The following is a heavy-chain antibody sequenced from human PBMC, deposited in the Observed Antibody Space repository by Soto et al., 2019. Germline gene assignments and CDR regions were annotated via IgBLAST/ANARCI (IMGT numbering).Heavy chain of an antibody. CDR3: ARGPYDILTGYQFDY. D-gene: IGHD3-9*01. CDR1: GGSFSGYY. Sequence: PSETLSLTCAVYGGSFSGYYWSWIRQPPGKGLEWIWEINHSGSTNYNPSLKSRVTISVDTSKNQFSLKLSSVTAADTAVYYCARGPYDILTGYQFDYWGQGTLVTVSS. J-gene: IGHJ4*02. CDR2: INHSGST. V-gene: IGHV4-34*01.